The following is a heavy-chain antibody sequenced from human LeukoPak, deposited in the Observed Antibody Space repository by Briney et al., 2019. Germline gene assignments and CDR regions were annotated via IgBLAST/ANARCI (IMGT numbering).Heavy chain of an antibody. CDR1: GASIRDHY. V-gene: IGHV4-4*07. CDR3: ARGGYDRGMDV. J-gene: IGHJ6*03. CDR2: VSVTGTI. D-gene: IGHD5-12*01. Sequence: SETLSLTCTVSGASIRDHYWTWIRQSAGKGLEWIGRVSVTGTIDYNSSLKSRVTMSIDTSNNQFSLKLSSVTAADTAVYYCARGGYDRGMDVWGKGTTVTVSS.